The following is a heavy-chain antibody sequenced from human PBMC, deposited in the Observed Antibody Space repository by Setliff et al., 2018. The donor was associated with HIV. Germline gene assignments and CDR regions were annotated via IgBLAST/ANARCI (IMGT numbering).Heavy chain of an antibody. CDR3: ARLRYYDILTGYAFDY. CDR2: ILYGGTT. J-gene: IGHJ4*02. Sequence: SSETLSLTCTVSGGSISSGTYFWSWIRQPPGKGLEWIGNILYGGTTYYTPSLKSRVSISVDTSRNQFSLRLNSVTAADTAIYYCARLRYYDILTGYAFDYWGQGTLVTVSS. V-gene: IGHV4-39*01. CDR1: GGSISSGTYF. D-gene: IGHD3-9*01.